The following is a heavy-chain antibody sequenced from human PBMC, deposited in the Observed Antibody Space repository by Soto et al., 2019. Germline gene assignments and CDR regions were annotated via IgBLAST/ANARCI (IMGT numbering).Heavy chain of an antibody. CDR1: GYTFTSYA. CDR2: INAGNGNT. J-gene: IGHJ5*02. Sequence: QVQLVQSGAEVKKPGASVKVSCKASGYTFTSYAMHWVRQAPGQRLEWMGWINAGNGNTKYSQKFQGRVTITRDTSASKAYMELSSLRSEDTAVYYCARDLCSARRGENWFDPWGQGTLVTVSS. D-gene: IGHD6-6*01. V-gene: IGHV1-3*01. CDR3: ARDLCSARRGENWFDP.